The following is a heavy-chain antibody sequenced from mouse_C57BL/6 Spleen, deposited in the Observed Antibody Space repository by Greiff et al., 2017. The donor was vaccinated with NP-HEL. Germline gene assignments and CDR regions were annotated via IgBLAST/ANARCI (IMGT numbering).Heavy chain of an antibody. CDR3: ARLRTIYDGFYFDY. V-gene: IGHV5-6*01. CDR1: GFTFSSYG. J-gene: IGHJ2*01. Sequence: EVQLVESGGDLVKPGGSLKLSCAASGFTFSSYGMSWVRQTPDKRLEWVATISSGGSYTYYPDSVKGRFTISRDNAKNTLYLQMSSLKSEETAMYYCARLRTIYDGFYFDYWGQGTTLTVSS. CDR2: ISSGGSYT. D-gene: IGHD2-3*01.